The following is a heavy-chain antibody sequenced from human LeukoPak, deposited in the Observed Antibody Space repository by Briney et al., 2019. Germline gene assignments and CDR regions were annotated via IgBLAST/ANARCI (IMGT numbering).Heavy chain of an antibody. J-gene: IGHJ4*02. D-gene: IGHD1-26*01. CDR3: AKIGPIVGDVVYF. Sequence: GGSLRLSCAASGFTFSSYGLHWVRQAPGKGLEWVAFIRYDATGQYYADSVTGRFTISRDNSKSMLYLQMNSLRPEDTAMYCCAKIGPIVGDVVYFWGQGTLVTVSS. V-gene: IGHV3-30*02. CDR2: IRYDATGQ. CDR1: GFTFSSYG.